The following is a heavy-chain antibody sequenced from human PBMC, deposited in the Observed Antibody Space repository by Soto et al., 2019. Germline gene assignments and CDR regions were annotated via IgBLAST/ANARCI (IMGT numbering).Heavy chain of an antibody. J-gene: IGHJ4*02. D-gene: IGHD4-17*01. Sequence: GPSLTLCSAASGVPFSSFCIHWVRQAPGKGLEWVAVISYDGSNKYDADSVKGRFTISKDNSKNTLYLQMNSLRAEDTAVYYCAKDPSLYGDYVRFDYWGQGTLVTVSS. V-gene: IGHV3-30*18. CDR2: ISYDGSNK. CDR3: AKDPSLYGDYVRFDY. CDR1: GVPFSSFC.